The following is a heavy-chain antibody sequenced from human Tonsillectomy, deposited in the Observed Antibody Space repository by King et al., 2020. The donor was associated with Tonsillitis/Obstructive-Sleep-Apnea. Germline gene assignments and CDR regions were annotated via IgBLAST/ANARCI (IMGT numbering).Heavy chain of an antibody. J-gene: IGHJ4*02. Sequence: VQLVESGGGVVRPGGSLRLSCAASGFTFDDYAMIWVRQAPGKGLEWVSGINWNGGSTGYADSVKGRFTISRDNAKNSLYLQMNSLRAEDTALYYCARDISDYYGSGSTDYWGQGTLVTVSS. V-gene: IGHV3-20*04. CDR1: GFTFDDYA. CDR2: INWNGGST. D-gene: IGHD3-10*01. CDR3: ARDISDYYGSGSTDY.